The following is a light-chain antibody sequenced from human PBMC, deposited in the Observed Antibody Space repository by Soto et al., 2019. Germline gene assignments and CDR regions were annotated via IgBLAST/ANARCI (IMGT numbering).Light chain of an antibody. CDR1: QSISSW. Sequence: DIQMTQSPSTLSASVGDSVTITCRARQSISSWLAWYQQKPGKAPKLLIYDASSLESGVTSRFSGSGSGTEFTLTISSLQPDDFATYYCQQYNSYSYTFGQGTKLEIK. CDR3: QQYNSYSYT. V-gene: IGKV1-5*01. CDR2: DAS. J-gene: IGKJ2*01.